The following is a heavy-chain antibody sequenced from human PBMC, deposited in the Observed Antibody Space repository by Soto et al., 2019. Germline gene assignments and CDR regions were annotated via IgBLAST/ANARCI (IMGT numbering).Heavy chain of an antibody. V-gene: IGHV3-23*01. J-gene: IGHJ6*03. Sequence: GGSLRLSCAASGFTFSSYAMSWVRQAPGKGLEWVSAISGSGGSTYYADSVKGRFTISRDNSKNTLYLQMNSLRAEDTAVYYCAKTFGRIGYYYMDVWGKGTTVTVSS. CDR1: GFTFSSYA. CDR3: AKTFGRIGYYYMDV. D-gene: IGHD3-10*01. CDR2: ISGSGGST.